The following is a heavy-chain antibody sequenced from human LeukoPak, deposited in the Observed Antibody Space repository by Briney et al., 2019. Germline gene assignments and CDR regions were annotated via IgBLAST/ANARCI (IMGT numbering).Heavy chain of an antibody. J-gene: IGHJ5*02. CDR2: IYTSGST. CDR3: ARGGAQNFDWLLPGGDWFDP. Sequence: PSETLSLTCTVSGGSISSGSYYWGWIRQPAGKGLEWIGRIYTSGSTNYNPSLKSRVTISVDTSKNQFSLKLSSVTAADTAVYYCARGGAQNFDWLLPGGDWFDPWGQGTLVTVSS. D-gene: IGHD3-9*01. V-gene: IGHV4-61*02. CDR1: GGSISSGSYY.